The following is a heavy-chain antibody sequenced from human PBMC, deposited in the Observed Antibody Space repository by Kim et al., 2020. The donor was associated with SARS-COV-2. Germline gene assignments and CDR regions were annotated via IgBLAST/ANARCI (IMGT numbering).Heavy chain of an antibody. CDR3: ARRADTAEYFQH. V-gene: IGHV5-51*01. D-gene: IGHD6-19*01. Sequence: GESLKISCKGFGYTFTSSWIGWMRQMPGKGLEWMGIIYPGDSDTRYSPSFQGQVTISADKSISTAYLQWSSLKASDTAMYYCARRADTAEYFQHWGQGTLLIVSP. CDR2: IYPGDSDT. J-gene: IGHJ1*01. CDR1: GYTFTSSW.